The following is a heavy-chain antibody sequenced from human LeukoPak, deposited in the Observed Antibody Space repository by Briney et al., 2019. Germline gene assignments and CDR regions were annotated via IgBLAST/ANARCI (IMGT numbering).Heavy chain of an antibody. Sequence: PGGSLRFSCAASGFPFLTAGLAGVRQAPGKGLEWVDRIKSRRERGTTNYAAPLKGRLTISRDDSKTPLYLQMSSLKPEHTAVYYCTRIIKSGSFDYWGQGTLVSVSS. CDR3: TRIIKSGSFDY. D-gene: IGHD3-10*01. CDR1: GFPFLTAG. V-gene: IGHV3-15*01. J-gene: IGHJ4*02. CDR2: IKSRRERGTT.